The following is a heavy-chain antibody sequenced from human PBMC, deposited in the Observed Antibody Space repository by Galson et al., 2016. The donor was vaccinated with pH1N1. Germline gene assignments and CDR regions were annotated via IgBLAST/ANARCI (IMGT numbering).Heavy chain of an antibody. CDR3: ARHRGGGGGDSYYFDY. V-gene: IGHV5-51*03. J-gene: IGHJ4*02. D-gene: IGHD2-21*02. CDR2: IYPGDSDT. CDR1: GYDFSNYW. Sequence: QSGAEVKKPGESLKISCTGSGYDFSNYWIGWVRQMPGKGLEWMGIIYPGDSDTRYSPSFQGQVTISADKSIDTAFLRWNSLKASDTAMYYCARHRGGGGGDSYYFDYWGQGALVTVSS.